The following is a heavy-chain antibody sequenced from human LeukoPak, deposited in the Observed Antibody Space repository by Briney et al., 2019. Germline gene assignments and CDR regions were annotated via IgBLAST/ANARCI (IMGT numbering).Heavy chain of an antibody. CDR3: AREGNGDAFDI. V-gene: IGHV3-53*01. D-gene: IGHD2-8*01. CDR2: IYSDGST. CDR1: GFTFSNAW. Sequence: GGSLRLSCAASGFTFSNAWMGWVRQAPGKGLEWVSVIYSDGSTYYADSVKGRFTISRDNSKNTLYLQMNSLRAEDTAVYYCAREGNGDAFDIWGQGTMVTVSS. J-gene: IGHJ3*02.